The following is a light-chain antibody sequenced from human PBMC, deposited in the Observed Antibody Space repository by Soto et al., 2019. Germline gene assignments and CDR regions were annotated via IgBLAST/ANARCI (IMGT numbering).Light chain of an antibody. V-gene: IGLV2-14*01. CDR1: SSDVGGSNY. CDR3: SSYTSSSLYV. J-gene: IGLJ1*01. CDR2: DVS. Sequence: QSVLTQPASVSGSPGQSITISCTGTSSDVGGSNYVSWYQQLPGKAPKLMIYDVSDRPSGVSNRFSGSKSGNTAPLTISGLQAEDEADYYCSSYTSSSLYVFGTGTKVTVL.